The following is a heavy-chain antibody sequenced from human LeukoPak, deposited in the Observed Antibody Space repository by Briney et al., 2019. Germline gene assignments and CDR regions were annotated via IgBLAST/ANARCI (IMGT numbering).Heavy chain of an antibody. V-gene: IGHV3-30-3*01. CDR3: ARDPYSNYDYYYYGMDV. CDR2: ISYDGSNK. Sequence: GGSLRLSCAASGFTFSSYAMHWVRQAPGKGLEWVAVISYDGSNKYYADSVKGRFTISRDNSENTLYLQMNSLRAEDTAVYYCARDPYSNYDYYYYGMDVWGQGTTVTVSS. D-gene: IGHD4-11*01. J-gene: IGHJ6*02. CDR1: GFTFSSYA.